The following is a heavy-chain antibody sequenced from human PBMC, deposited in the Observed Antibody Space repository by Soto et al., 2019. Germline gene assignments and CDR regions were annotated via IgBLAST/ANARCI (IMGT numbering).Heavy chain of an antibody. CDR3: ERALSSGSPEDDY. CDR2: ISNSGSTI. Sequence: EVQLVESGGGLVQPGGSLRLSCAASGFTFSSYSMNWVRQAPGKGLEWVSYISNSGSTIYSADSVKGRFTISRDNAKNALSLQMNSLRAEDTALYYCERALSSGSPEDDYWGQGTLVTVSS. D-gene: IGHD6-19*01. V-gene: IGHV3-48*01. J-gene: IGHJ4*02. CDR1: GFTFSSYS.